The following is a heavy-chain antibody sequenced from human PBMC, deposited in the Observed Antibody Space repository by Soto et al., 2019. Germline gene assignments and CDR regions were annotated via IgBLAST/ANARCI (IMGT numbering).Heavy chain of an antibody. CDR1: GYTFTSYD. V-gene: IGHV1-8*02. J-gene: IGHJ4*02. D-gene: IGHD1-20*01. CDR2: MTPNSGDT. Sequence: QVQLVQSGAEVKKPGASVKVSCKASGYTFTSYDINWVRQAPGQGLEWVGWMTPNSGDTGYAQTFQGRVTLTRGTSRSTAYMEPSSLTSEDKAVYDCARNLYNKGSFDHWGQGNLVTVSS. CDR3: ARNLYNKGSFDH.